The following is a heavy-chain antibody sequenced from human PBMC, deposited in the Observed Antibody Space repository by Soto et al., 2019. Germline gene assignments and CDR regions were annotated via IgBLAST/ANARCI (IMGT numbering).Heavy chain of an antibody. J-gene: IGHJ4*01. D-gene: IGHD4-17*01. CDR2: ISYDGSNK. CDR3: ASTVTFHY. V-gene: IGHV3-30-3*01. CDR1: GFTFSSYA. Sequence: QVQLVESGGGVVQPGRSLRLSCAASGFTFSSYAMHWVRQAPGKGLEWVAVISYDGSNKYYADSVKGRFTIPRDNTKNTLYLQMISLRAEDTAVYYCASTVTFHYCGHGTLVTVSS.